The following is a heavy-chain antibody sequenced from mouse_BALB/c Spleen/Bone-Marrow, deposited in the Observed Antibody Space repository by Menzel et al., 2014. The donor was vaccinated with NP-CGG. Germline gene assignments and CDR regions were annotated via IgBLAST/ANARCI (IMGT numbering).Heavy chain of an antibody. J-gene: IGHJ2*01. Sequence: VQPQQSGAELVKPGTSVKLSCKASGYTFTSYYIYWVKQRPGQGLKWIGEINTSNGGTNFNEKFKSKATLTVDKSSSTAYMQLSSRTSEDFAVYYWTRPALLRGYFDYWGQGTTRTDSP. D-gene: IGHD1-2*01. CDR3: TRPALLRGYFDY. CDR2: INTSNGGT. CDR1: GYTFTSYY. V-gene: IGHV1S81*02.